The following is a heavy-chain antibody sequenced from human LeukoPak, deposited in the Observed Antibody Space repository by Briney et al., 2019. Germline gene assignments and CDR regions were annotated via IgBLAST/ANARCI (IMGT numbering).Heavy chain of an antibody. CDR2: INTQGTYT. D-gene: IGHD2-8*01. CDR3: AREGVSDANGMDV. CDR1: GITFSSYW. V-gene: IGHV3-74*01. J-gene: IGHJ6*02. Sequence: GGSLRLSCAVSGITFSSYWMHWVRQDPGRGLLWVSRINTQGTYTNYADSVKGRFTISRDNAKNSLYLQMNSLRAEDTAVYYCAREGVSDANGMDVWGQGTTVTVSS.